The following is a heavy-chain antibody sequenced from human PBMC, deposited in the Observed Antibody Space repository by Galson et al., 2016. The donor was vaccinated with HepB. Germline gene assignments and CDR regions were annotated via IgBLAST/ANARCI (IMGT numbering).Heavy chain of an antibody. J-gene: IGHJ4*02. Sequence: QSGAEVKQPGESLKISCKGLGDTFINSWIGWVRQTPGKGLEWMGNIFPGDGDTTYSPSFEGQITMSADMSMRTAFLQWSSLRVSDSATYYCARLPPDCSGERCYSHYFDYWGQGTVVTVSS. V-gene: IGHV5-51*01. CDR2: IFPGDGDT. D-gene: IGHD2-15*01. CDR1: GDTFINSW. CDR3: ARLPPDCSGERCYSHYFDY.